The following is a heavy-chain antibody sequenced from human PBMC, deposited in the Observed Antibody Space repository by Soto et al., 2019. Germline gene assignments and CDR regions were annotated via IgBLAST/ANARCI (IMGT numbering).Heavy chain of an antibody. V-gene: IGHV3-7*01. Sequence: EVQLVESGGGFVQPGGSLRLSCAASGFAFSAYWMSWVRQAPGKGLEWVANIKQDGSKKYYVDSVEGRFTFSRDNAKNSLYLHMNSLSAEDTAVYYCARGGCSGGICYPDDALDIWGQGTMVTVSS. CDR2: IKQDGSKK. J-gene: IGHJ3*02. CDR3: ARGGCSGGICYPDDALDI. CDR1: GFAFSAYW. D-gene: IGHD2-15*01.